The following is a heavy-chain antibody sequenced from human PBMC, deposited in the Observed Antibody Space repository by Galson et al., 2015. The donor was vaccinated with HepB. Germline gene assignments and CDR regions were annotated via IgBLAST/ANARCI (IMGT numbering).Heavy chain of an antibody. CDR1: GFTFSSYA. CDR2: ISYDGSNK. J-gene: IGHJ4*02. V-gene: IGHV3-30*04. D-gene: IGHD7-27*01. CDR3: AREKTGVVDY. Sequence: SLRLSCAASGFTFSSYAMHWVRQAPGKGLEWVAVISYDGSNKYYADSVKGRFTISRDNSKNTLYLQMNSLRAEDTAVYYCAREKTGVVDYWGQGTLVTVSS.